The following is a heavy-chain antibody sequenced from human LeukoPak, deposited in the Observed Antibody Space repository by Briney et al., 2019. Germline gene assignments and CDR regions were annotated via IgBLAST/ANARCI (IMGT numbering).Heavy chain of an antibody. CDR1: GGSFSGYY. Sequence: TLSLTCAVYGGSFSGYYWSWIRQPPGKALEWLARIDWDDDKYYSTSLKTRLTISKDTSKNQVVLTMTNMDPVDTATYYCARSDIAAAGQFDYWGQGTLVTVSS. CDR3: ARSDIAAAGQFDY. D-gene: IGHD6-13*01. CDR2: IDWDDDK. J-gene: IGHJ4*02. V-gene: IGHV2-70*11.